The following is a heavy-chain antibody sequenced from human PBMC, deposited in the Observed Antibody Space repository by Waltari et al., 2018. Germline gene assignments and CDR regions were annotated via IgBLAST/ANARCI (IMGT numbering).Heavy chain of an antibody. CDR2: IYYSGRT. V-gene: IGHV4-39*07. D-gene: IGHD3-10*01. Sequence: QLQLQESGPGLVKPSETLSLTCTVSGGSISSSSYYWGWIRQPPGKGLEWIGSIYYSGRTYYNPSLKSRVTISVDTSKNQFSLKLSSVTAADTAVYYCARDQDGGYFDYWGQGTLVTVSS. CDR1: GGSISSSSYY. CDR3: ARDQDGGYFDY. J-gene: IGHJ4*02.